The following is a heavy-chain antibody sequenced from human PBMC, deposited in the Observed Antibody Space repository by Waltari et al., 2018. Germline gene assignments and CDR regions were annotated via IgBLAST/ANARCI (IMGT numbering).Heavy chain of an antibody. CDR1: GFTFTSYA. CDR2: ITASGHIT. J-gene: IGHJ4*02. CDR3: AKGETTGWYRCFDY. V-gene: IGHV3-23*04. D-gene: IGHD6-19*01. Sequence: VDSGGDLTQPGGSLRLSCVASGFTFTSYAMSWVRQVPGKGLEWVSSITASGHITYYADSVKGRFSISRDNSKNTVYLQMDSLRAEDTAVYHCAKGETTGWYRCFDYWGQGTQVTFSS.